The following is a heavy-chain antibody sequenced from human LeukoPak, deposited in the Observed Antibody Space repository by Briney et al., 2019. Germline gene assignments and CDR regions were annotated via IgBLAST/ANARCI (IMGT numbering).Heavy chain of an antibody. CDR1: GYTFTGYH. V-gene: IGHV1-2*06. J-gene: IGHJ4*02. D-gene: IGHD1-14*01. Sequence: ASVKVSCKASGYTFTGYHMHWVRQAPGQGLEWMARINPNSGATDYAQKFQGRVTMTRDTSTSTAYMELSRLRSDDTAVYYCARLNGNHFDYWGQGTLVTVSS. CDR3: ARLNGNHFDY. CDR2: INPNSGAT.